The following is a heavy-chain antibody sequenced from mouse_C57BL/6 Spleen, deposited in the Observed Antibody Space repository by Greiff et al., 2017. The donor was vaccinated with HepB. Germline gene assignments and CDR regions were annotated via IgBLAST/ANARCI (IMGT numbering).Heavy chain of an antibody. V-gene: IGHV5-17*01. CDR1: GFTFSDYG. Sequence: EVKLMESGGGLVKPGGSLKLSCAASGFTFSDYGMHWVRQAPEKGLEWVAYISSGSSTIYYADTVKGRFTISRDNAKNTLFLQMTSLRSEDTAMYYCARGELGGFDYWGQGTTLTVSS. D-gene: IGHD4-1*01. CDR3: ARGELGGFDY. CDR2: ISSGSSTI. J-gene: IGHJ2*01.